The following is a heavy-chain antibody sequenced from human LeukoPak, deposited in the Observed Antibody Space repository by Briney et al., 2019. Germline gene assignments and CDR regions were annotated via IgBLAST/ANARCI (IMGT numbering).Heavy chain of an antibody. V-gene: IGHV4-31*03. CDR3: AREVASSPNWFDP. Sequence: SETLSLTCTVSGGSISSGGYYWSWIRQHPGKGLEWIGYIYYSGSTYYSPSLKSRVTISVDTSKNQFSLKLSSVTAADTAVYYCAREVASSPNWFDPWGQGTLVTVSS. CDR1: GGSISSGGYY. D-gene: IGHD5-12*01. J-gene: IGHJ5*02. CDR2: IYYSGST.